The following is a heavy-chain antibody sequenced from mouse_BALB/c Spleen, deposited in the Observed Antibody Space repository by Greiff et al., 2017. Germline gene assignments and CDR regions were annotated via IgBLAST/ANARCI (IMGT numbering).Heavy chain of an antibody. V-gene: IGHV1-7*01. J-gene: IGHJ1*01. CDR2: INPSTGYT. Sequence: VQGVESGAELAKPGASVKMSCKASGYTFTSYWMHWVKQRPGQGLEWIGYINPSTGYTEYNQKFKDKATLTADKSSSTAYMQLSSLTSEDSAVYYCARSPYWYFDVWGAGTTVTVSS. CDR3: ARSPYWYFDV. CDR1: GYTFTSYW.